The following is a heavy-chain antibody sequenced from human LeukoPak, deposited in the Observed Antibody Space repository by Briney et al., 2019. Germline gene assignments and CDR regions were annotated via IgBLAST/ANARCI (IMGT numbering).Heavy chain of an antibody. D-gene: IGHD3-9*01. CDR1: GYTFTGYY. V-gene: IGHV1-2*02. J-gene: IGHJ3*02. CDR2: INPNSGGT. Sequence: ASVKVSCKASGYTFTGYYMHWVRQAPGQGLEWMGWINPNSGGTNYAQKFQGRVTTTRDASISTAYMELSRLRSDDTAVYYCARDILTGYYHDAFDIWGQGTMVTVSS. CDR3: ARDILTGYYHDAFDI.